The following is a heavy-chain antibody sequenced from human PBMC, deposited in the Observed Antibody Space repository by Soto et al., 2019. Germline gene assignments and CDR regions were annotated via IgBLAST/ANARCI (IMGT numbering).Heavy chain of an antibody. CDR2: IHHTGST. CDR3: ARHPPNHLGDWFDP. CDR1: GGSICGYY. Sequence: SETLSLTCTVSGGSICGYYGIWIRKSPGKGLEWVGYIHHTGSTNYNPSLKSRVTISVDTSKNQFSLSLTSVTAADTAVYYYARHPPNHLGDWFDPWGKGSVVTVSS. J-gene: IGHJ5*02. D-gene: IGHD3-10*01. V-gene: IGHV4-59*08.